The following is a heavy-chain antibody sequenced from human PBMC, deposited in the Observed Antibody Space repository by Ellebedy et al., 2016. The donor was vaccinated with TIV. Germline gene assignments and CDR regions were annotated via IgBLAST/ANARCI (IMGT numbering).Heavy chain of an antibody. CDR1: GDSVSSNTAV. J-gene: IGHJ4*02. CDR3: ARDPAGDQGYDS. Sequence: SETLSLXXAISGDSVSSNTAVWNWIRQSPSRGLEWLGRTYYRSKWKYDYAVSVKSRITINPDTSKNQFSLQLNSVTPEDTAVYYCARDPAGDQGYDSWGQGTLVTVSS. CDR2: TYYRSKWKY. D-gene: IGHD2-2*01. V-gene: IGHV6-1*01.